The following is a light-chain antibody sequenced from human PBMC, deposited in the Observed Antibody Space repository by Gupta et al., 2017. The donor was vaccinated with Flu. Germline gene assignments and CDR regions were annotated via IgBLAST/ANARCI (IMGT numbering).Light chain of an antibody. CDR1: SFNIGKNY. Sequence: GSSFNIGKNYVYWYQQIPGAVPKLLIYRNNKRPSVVTDRLSGSKTGSSASLAISGLRSEDENDYYCEAWDDGLSGVVFGGGNKVRVL. CDR3: EAWDDGLSGVV. V-gene: IGLV1-47*01. J-gene: IGLJ6*01. CDR2: RNN.